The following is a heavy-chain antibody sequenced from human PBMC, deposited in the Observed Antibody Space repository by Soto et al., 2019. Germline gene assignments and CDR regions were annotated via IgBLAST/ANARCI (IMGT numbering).Heavy chain of an antibody. Sequence: PGGSLRLSCVASGFIFSNHGMSWVRQAAGKGLEWVAEISGSGIITYHADSVKGRFTISRDNSRDTLSLQMNSLRADDTAIYYCAREGGYSYFDYWGQGIMVTVSS. J-gene: IGHJ4*02. CDR1: GFIFSNHG. CDR2: ISGSGIIT. V-gene: IGHV3-23*01. CDR3: AREGGYSYFDY. D-gene: IGHD4-4*01.